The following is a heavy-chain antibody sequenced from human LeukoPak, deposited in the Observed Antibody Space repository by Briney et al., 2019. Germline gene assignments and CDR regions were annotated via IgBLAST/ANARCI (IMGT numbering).Heavy chain of an antibody. CDR3: ARDAVLIGLDY. V-gene: IGHV3-21*01. Sequence: GGSLRLSCAASGFTFSSYSMNWVRQAPGKGLEWVSSISSSSSYIYYADSVKGRFTISRDNAKNSLHLQMNSLRAEDTAVYYCARDAVLIGLDYWGQGTLVTVSS. CDR2: ISSSSSYI. CDR1: GFTFSSYS. J-gene: IGHJ4*02.